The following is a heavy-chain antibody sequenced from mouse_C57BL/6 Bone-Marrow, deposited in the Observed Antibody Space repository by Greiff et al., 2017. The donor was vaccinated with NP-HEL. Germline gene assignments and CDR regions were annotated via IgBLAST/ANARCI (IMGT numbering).Heavy chain of an antibody. CDR1: GFNIKNTY. V-gene: IGHV14-3*01. CDR3: ARSRYSNYVLFAY. CDR2: IDPANGNT. D-gene: IGHD2-5*01. J-gene: IGHJ3*01. Sequence: EVQLKQSVAELVRPGASVKLSCTASGFNIKNTYMHWVKQRPEQGLEWIGRIDPANGNTKYAPKFQGKATITADTSSNTAYLQLSSLTSEDTAIYYCARSRYSNYVLFAYWGQGTLVTVSA.